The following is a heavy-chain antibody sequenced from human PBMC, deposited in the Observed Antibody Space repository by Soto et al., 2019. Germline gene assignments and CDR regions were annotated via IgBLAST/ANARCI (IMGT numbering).Heavy chain of an antibody. Sequence: PSETLSLTCTFSGCPISGGGYYWSWIRQHPGKGLEWIGYIYYSGSTYYNPSLKSRVTISVDTTKNQFSLKLSSVTAADTAVYYGARGWVVFSAYWGKGTPVPVPS. D-gene: IGHD3-16*01. V-gene: IGHV4-31*03. CDR2: IYYSGST. CDR1: GCPISGGGYY. J-gene: IGHJ4*02. CDR3: ARGWVVFSAY.